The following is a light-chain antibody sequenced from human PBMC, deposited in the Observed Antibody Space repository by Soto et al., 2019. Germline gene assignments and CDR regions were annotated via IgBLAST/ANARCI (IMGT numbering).Light chain of an antibody. Sequence: EIVLTQSPGILSLSPGEGATLSCRASQTISSNSLAWFQQKPGQAPRLLIYGASNGATGIPDRFSGGGVGTNFTLTIRGLEAEDFAVYYCHQYGSSLPWTFGQGTRVEIK. CDR1: QTISSNS. CDR2: GAS. J-gene: IGKJ1*01. V-gene: IGKV3-20*01. CDR3: HQYGSSLPWT.